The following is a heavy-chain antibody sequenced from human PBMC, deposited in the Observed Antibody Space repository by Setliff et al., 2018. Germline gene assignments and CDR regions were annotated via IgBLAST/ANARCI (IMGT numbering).Heavy chain of an antibody. V-gene: IGHV1-18*01. CDR2: ISVYTGHT. CDR3: ARGGMAAAGRKGVFEH. Sequence: ASVKVSCKASGYSFSNYDIMWVRQAPGQGLEWMGWISVYTGHTKSAQKFQGRVTMTSDTSTSTVYMEVNSVTSDDTAMYFCARGGMAAAGRKGVFEHWGQGTLVTVSS. D-gene: IGHD6-13*01. J-gene: IGHJ4*02. CDR1: GYSFSNYD.